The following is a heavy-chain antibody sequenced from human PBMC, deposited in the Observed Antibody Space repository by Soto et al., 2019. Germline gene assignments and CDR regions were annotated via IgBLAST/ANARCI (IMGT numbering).Heavy chain of an antibody. CDR2: IYQSGYT. V-gene: IGHV4-4*07. CDR3: ARSPSTSSIGSFDI. J-gene: IGHJ3*02. CDR1: GGAISAFN. Sequence: QVRLQESGPGLVKPSETLSLTCSVSGGAISAFNWNWIRQSPGKGLEWIGRIYQSGYTNYNPSFQSRVTMSVDPSKHQFSLQVRSVTAADTAVYYCARSPSTSSIGSFDIWGQGRMVTVSS. D-gene: IGHD6-6*01.